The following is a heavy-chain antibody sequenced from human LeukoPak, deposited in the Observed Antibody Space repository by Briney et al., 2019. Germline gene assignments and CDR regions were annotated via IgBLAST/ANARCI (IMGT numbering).Heavy chain of an antibody. CDR2: INPSGGST. D-gene: IGHD3-22*01. V-gene: IGHV1-46*01. J-gene: IGHJ3*02. CDR3: ARDYYDSSGYYKLFDAFDI. CDR1: SYTFTRYG. Sequence: ASVKVSCKASSYTFTRYGISWVRQAPGQGLEWMGIINPSGGSTSYAQKFQGRVTMTRDMSTSTDYMELSSLRSEDTAVYYCARDYYDSSGYYKLFDAFDIWGQGTMVTVSS.